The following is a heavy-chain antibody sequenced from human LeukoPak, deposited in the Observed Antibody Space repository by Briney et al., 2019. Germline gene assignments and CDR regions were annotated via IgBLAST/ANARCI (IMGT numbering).Heavy chain of an antibody. CDR1: GYTFTSYG. D-gene: IGHD3-22*01. Sequence: ASVNVSCKASGYTFTSYGISWVRQAPGQGLEWMGWISAYNGNTNYAQKLQGRVTVTTDTSTSTAYMELRSLRSDDTAVYYCARDEVYDSRVGAFDIWGQGTMVTVSS. CDR3: ARDEVYDSRVGAFDI. J-gene: IGHJ3*02. V-gene: IGHV1-18*01. CDR2: ISAYNGNT.